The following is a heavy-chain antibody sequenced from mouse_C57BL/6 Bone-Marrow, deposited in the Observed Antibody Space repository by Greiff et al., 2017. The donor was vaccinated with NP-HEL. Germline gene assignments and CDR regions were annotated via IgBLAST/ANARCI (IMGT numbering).Heavy chain of an antibody. CDR3: ARDDYEGGPWFAY. J-gene: IGHJ3*01. Sequence: EVMLVESGGGLVQSGRSLRLSCATSGFTFSDFYMEWVRQAPGKGLEWVAASRNKANDYTTEYSASVKGRFIVSRDTSQSILYLQMNALRAEDTAIYYCARDDYEGGPWFAYWGQGTLVTVSA. CDR2: SRNKANDYTT. V-gene: IGHV7-1*01. CDR1: GFTFSDFY. D-gene: IGHD2-3*01.